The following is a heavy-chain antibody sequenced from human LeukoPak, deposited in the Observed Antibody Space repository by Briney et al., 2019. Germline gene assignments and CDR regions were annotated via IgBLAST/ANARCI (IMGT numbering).Heavy chain of an antibody. D-gene: IGHD6-25*01. CDR1: GGSISSSSYY. CDR2: IYYSGST. CDR3: ARERQRMGPGNYYGMDV. V-gene: IGHV4-39*07. J-gene: IGHJ6*02. Sequence: SETLSLTCTVSGGSISSSSYYWGWIRQPPGKGLEWIGSIYYSGSTYYNPSLKSRVTMSVDTSKNQFSLKLSSVTAADTAVYYCARERQRMGPGNYYGMDVWGQGTTVTVSS.